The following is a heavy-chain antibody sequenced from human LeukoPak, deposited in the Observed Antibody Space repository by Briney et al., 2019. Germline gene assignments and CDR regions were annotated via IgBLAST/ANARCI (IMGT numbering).Heavy chain of an antibody. CDR1: DTSINTYY. Sequence: SETLSLTCTVSDTSINTYYWSWIRQPAGKGLEWTGRIYTSGSTNYNPSLKSRVTMSVDTSKNQFSLKLSSVTAADTAVYYCARDLAYYDILTGYYPDRGYFDYWGQGTLVTVSS. CDR3: ARDLAYYDILTGYYPDRGYFDY. V-gene: IGHV4-4*07. CDR2: IYTSGST. D-gene: IGHD3-9*01. J-gene: IGHJ4*02.